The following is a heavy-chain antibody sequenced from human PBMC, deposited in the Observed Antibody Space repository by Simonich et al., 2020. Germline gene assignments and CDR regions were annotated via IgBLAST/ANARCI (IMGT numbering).Heavy chain of an antibody. CDR1: GYNFTSYG. D-gene: IGHD2-15*01. V-gene: IGHV1-18*01. J-gene: IGHJ4*02. CDR3: ARASRGTWWYYYFDY. Sequence: QVQLVQSGAEVKKPGASVKVSCKASGYNFTSYGISWVRQAPGQGFEWMGLFSAYNGNTTYAQKLQGRVTITTDTSTSTAYMELRSLRSDDTAVYYCARASRGTWWYYYFDYWGQGTLVTVSS. CDR2: FSAYNGNT.